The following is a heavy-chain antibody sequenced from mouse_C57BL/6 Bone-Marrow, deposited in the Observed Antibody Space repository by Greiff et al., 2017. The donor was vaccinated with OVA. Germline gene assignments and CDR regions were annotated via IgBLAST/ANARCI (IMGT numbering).Heavy chain of an antibody. CDR1: GFNIKDDY. J-gene: IGHJ3*01. Sequence: EVQLQQSGAELVRPGASVKLSCTASGFNIKDDYMHWVKQRPEQGLEWIGWIDPENGDTEYASKFQGKATITADTSSNTAYLQLSSLTSEDTAVYYCTTLDYYGRSWFAYWGQGTLVTVSA. CDR2: IDPENGDT. CDR3: TTLDYYGRSWFAY. D-gene: IGHD1-1*01. V-gene: IGHV14-4*01.